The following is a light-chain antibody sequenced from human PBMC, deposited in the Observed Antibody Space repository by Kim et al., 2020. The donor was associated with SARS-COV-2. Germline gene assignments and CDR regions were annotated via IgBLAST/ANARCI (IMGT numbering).Light chain of an antibody. V-gene: IGLV1-44*01. CDR3: AAWDDSLSGVV. J-gene: IGLJ2*01. Sequence: QSVLTQPPSASGTPRQRVTISCSGSTSNIGSNTVNWYQQLPGTAPKLLISTNNQRPSGVPDRFSGSKSGTSASLAISGLQSEDEADYYCAAWDDSLSGVVFGGGTQLTVL. CDR1: TSNIGSNT. CDR2: TNN.